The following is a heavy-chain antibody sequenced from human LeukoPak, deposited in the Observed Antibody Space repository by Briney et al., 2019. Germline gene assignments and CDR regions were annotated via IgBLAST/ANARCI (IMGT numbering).Heavy chain of an antibody. CDR2: INPSGGST. Sequence: ASVKVSCKASGYTFTSYYMHWVRQAPGQGLEWMGIINPSGGSTNYAQKFQGRVTMTRDTSISTAYMELSRLRSDDTAVYYCAREYGTRQNWFDPWGQGTLVTVSS. CDR3: AREYGTRQNWFDP. V-gene: IGHV1-2*02. D-gene: IGHD4-17*01. J-gene: IGHJ5*02. CDR1: GYTFTSYY.